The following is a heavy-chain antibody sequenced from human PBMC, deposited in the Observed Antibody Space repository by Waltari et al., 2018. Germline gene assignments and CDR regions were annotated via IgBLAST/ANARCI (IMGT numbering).Heavy chain of an antibody. J-gene: IGHJ4*02. D-gene: IGHD2-15*01. CDR3: ARDRGRGIYLDS. CDR1: W. Sequence: WWSWVRQSPEKGLEWIGQIQRSGRTHYNPSFESRVSISIDPSSNQFSLKMTSTTAADTAVYYCARDRGRGIYLDSWGRGTLATVSA. CDR2: IQRSGRT. V-gene: IGHV4-4*02.